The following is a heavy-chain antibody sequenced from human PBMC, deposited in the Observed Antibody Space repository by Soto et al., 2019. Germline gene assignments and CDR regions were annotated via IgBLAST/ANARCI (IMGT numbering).Heavy chain of an antibody. D-gene: IGHD6-13*01. CDR2: MNPNSGNT. CDR3: ARMSSSSWYNWFDP. J-gene: IGHJ5*02. Sequence: QVQLVQSGAEVKKPGASVQVSCKASGYTFTSYDINWVRQATGQGLEWMGWMNPNSGNTGYAEKFQGRVTMTRNTSMSTVYMELSSLRSEDTAVYYCARMSSSSWYNWFDPWGQGTLVTVSS. CDR1: GYTFTSYD. V-gene: IGHV1-8*01.